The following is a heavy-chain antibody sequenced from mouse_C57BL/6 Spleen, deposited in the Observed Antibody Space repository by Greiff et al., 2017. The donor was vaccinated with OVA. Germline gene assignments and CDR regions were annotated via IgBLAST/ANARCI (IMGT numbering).Heavy chain of an antibody. J-gene: IGHJ4*01. CDR2: IYPRSGNT. Sequence: VMLVESGAELARPGASVKLSCKASGYTFTSYGISWVKQRTGQGLEWIGEIYPRSGNTYYNEKFKGKATLTADKSSSTAYMELRSLTSEDSAVYFCARENYYGSSLYAMDYWGQGTSVTVSS. V-gene: IGHV1-81*01. CDR1: GYTFTSYG. D-gene: IGHD1-1*01. CDR3: ARENYYGSSLYAMDY.